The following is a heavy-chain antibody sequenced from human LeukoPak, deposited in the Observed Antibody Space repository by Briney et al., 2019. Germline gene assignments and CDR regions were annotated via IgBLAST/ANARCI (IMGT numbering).Heavy chain of an antibody. Sequence: SETLSLTCTVSGSSISSYYWSWIRQPPGKGLEWIGYIYYSGSTNYNPSLKSRVTISVDTSKNQFSLKLSSVTAADTAVYYCARVYSYGTNWFDPWGQGTLVTVSS. J-gene: IGHJ5*02. D-gene: IGHD5-18*01. CDR1: GSSISSYY. V-gene: IGHV4-59*01. CDR2: IYYSGST. CDR3: ARVYSYGTNWFDP.